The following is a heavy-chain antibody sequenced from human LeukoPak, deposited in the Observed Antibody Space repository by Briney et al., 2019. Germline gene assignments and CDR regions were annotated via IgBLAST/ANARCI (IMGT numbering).Heavy chain of an antibody. V-gene: IGHV3-30*09. J-gene: IGHJ4*02. D-gene: IGHD1-1*01. CDR2: ISYDGSNK. Sequence: PGGSLRLSCAASGFTFGDYAMHWVRQAPGKGLEWLTVISYDGSNKYYGDSVKGRFAISRDNSKNTLYLQMNSLRTEDTAVYYCARVGSSGTVKYFDYWGQGTLVTVSS. CDR3: ARVGSSGTVKYFDY. CDR1: GFTFGDYA.